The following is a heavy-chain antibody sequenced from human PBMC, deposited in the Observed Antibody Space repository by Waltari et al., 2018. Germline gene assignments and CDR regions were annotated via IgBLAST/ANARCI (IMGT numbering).Heavy chain of an antibody. CDR1: GFTFSSYA. Sequence: EVQLLEPGGGLVQPGGSLRLSCAASGFTFSSYAMSWVRQAPGKGLEWVSAISGSGGSTYYADSVKGRFTISRDNSKNTLYLQMNSLRAEDTAVYYCAKAYSNYYCGMDVWGQGTTVTVSS. D-gene: IGHD4-4*01. J-gene: IGHJ6*02. V-gene: IGHV3-23*01. CDR3: AKAYSNYYCGMDV. CDR2: ISGSGGST.